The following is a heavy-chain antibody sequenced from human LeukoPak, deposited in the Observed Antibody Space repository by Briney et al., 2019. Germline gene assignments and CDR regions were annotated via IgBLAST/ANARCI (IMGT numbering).Heavy chain of an antibody. J-gene: IGHJ4*02. Sequence: PGRSLRLSCAASGFTFSPYAMHWVRQAPGKGLEWVSLISNDGSNKYYADSVKGRFTISRDNSKNSLYLQMNSLRVEDTAVYYCARAEPIDFWGQGTLVTVSS. CDR1: GFTFSPYA. V-gene: IGHV3-30-3*01. D-gene: IGHD1-14*01. CDR2: ISNDGSNK. CDR3: ARAEPIDF.